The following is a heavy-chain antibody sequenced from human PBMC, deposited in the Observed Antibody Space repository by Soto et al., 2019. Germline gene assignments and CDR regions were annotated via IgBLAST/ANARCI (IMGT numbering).Heavy chain of an antibody. CDR3: ARGADFWSGYYNGAFDI. V-gene: IGHV4-30-2*01. Sequence: SETLSLTCAVSGGSISSGGYSWSWIRQPPGKGLEWIGYIYHSGSTYYNPSLKSRVTISVGRSKNQFSLKLSSVTAADTAVYYCARGADFWSGYYNGAFDIWGQGTMVTVSS. CDR2: IYHSGST. CDR1: GGSISSGGYS. J-gene: IGHJ3*02. D-gene: IGHD3-3*01.